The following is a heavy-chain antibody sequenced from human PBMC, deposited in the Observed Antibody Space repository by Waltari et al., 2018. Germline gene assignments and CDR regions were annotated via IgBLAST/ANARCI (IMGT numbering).Heavy chain of an antibody. J-gene: IGHJ4*02. CDR3: ARGRYGSGSRPFDY. V-gene: IGHV1-69*05. CDR1: GGTFSTYA. Sequence: QVQLVPSGAEVKKPGSSVKVSCKASGGTFSTYAISWLRQSPGQGLECLGGIIPIFGTAHYAQKFQGRVTITTDESTSTAYMELSSLRSEDTAVYYCARGRYGSGSRPFDYWGQGTLVTVSS. CDR2: IIPIFGTA. D-gene: IGHD3-10*01.